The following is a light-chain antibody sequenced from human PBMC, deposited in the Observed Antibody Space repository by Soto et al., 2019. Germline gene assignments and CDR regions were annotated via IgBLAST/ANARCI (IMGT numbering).Light chain of an antibody. V-gene: IGKV3-15*01. CDR2: AAS. Sequence: EIVMTQSPATLSVSPGERATLSCRASQSVGSNLAWYQQKPGQAPRLLIYAASTRPTGIPARFSGSGSVTDFTLTISSLQSEDFAVYYCQQYNNWPPLTFGGGTKVEIK. CDR3: QQYNNWPPLT. J-gene: IGKJ4*01. CDR1: QSVGSN.